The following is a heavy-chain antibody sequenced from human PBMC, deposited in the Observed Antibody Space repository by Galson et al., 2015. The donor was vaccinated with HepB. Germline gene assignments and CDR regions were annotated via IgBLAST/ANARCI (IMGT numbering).Heavy chain of an antibody. CDR1: GYTFTSYW. Sequence: QSGAEVTKAGESLKISCKGSGYTFTSYWIGWVRQMPGKGLEWMGMISAGDAETRYSPSFQGQVTISVDKSISTAYLQWSGLRASDSAMYYCARHCSSGCPSGANAFEIWGQGTMVTVSS. J-gene: IGHJ3*02. CDR3: ARHCSSGCPSGANAFEI. CDR2: ISAGDAET. D-gene: IGHD6-19*01. V-gene: IGHV5-51*01.